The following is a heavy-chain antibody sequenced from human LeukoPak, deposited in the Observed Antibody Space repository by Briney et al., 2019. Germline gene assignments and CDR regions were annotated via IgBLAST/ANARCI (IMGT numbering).Heavy chain of an antibody. V-gene: IGHV3-48*03. Sequence: GGSLRLSCAASGFTFSSYEMNWVRQAPGKGLEWVSYISSSGSTIYYADSVKGRFTISRDNAKNSLYLQMNSLRAEDTAVYYCARYRDGYKLVRTFDPWGQGTLVTVSS. CDR1: GFTFSSYE. D-gene: IGHD5-24*01. J-gene: IGHJ5*02. CDR3: ARYRDGYKLVRTFDP. CDR2: ISSSGSTI.